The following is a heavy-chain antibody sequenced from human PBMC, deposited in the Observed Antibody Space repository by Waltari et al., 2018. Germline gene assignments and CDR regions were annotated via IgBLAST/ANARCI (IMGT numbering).Heavy chain of an antibody. J-gene: IGHJ4*02. D-gene: IGHD3-10*01. V-gene: IGHV4-39*01. CDR3: ARLDSPMVRGVLFDY. Sequence: QLQLQESGPGLVKPSETLSLPCPVSGGSISRSSYYWAWPRQTPAKGLEWIGNIYYGGSSYYNPSLKCRVTISVDTFKNQFSLKVNSVTAADTAVYFCARLDSPMVRGVLFDYWGRGSLVTVSS. CDR1: GGSISRSSYY. CDR2: IYYGGSS.